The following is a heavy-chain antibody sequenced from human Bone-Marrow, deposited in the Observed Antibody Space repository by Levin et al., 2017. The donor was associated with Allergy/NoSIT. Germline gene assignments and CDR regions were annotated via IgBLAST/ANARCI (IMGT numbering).Heavy chain of an antibody. CDR3: ARVGATTFY. J-gene: IGHJ4*02. V-gene: IGHV3-74*01. CDR2: MNGDGSTS. D-gene: IGHD1-26*01. CDR1: GFSFSTYW. Sequence: GESLKISCVASGFSFSTYWMHWVRQVPGKGLVWVSRMNGDGSTSNYADSVKGRFTISRDNAKNTLYLQMNTLRAEDTAVYYCARVGATTFYWGQGTLVTVSS.